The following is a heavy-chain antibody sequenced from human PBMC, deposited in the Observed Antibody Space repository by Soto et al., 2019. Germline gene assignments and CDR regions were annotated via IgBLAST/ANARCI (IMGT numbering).Heavy chain of an antibody. V-gene: IGHV1-69*12. J-gene: IGHJ4*02. CDR2: IVPVFGSA. CDR3: ASEIAATGFHF. D-gene: IGHD3-9*01. CDR1: GGDFKNYG. Sequence: QVQLVQSGAEVKKPGSSVKVSCETSGGDFKNYGISWVRQAPGQGLAWMGGIVPVFGSAKYGQIYQGGLTVPADEGTSTTDMELSGLSPEDTAVYYCASEIAATGFHFWGQGTLVMVSS.